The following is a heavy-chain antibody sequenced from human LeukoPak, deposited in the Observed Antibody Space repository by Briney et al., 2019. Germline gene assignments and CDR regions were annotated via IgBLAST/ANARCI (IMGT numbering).Heavy chain of an antibody. CDR2: MNPNSGNT. D-gene: IGHD3-3*01. J-gene: IGHJ4*02. CDR1: GYTFTSYD. V-gene: IGHV1-8*01. Sequence: ASVKVSCEASGYTFTSYDINWVRQATGQGLEWMGWMNPNSGNTGYAQKFQGRVTMTRNTSISTAYMELSSLRSEDTAVYYCARGQRLRFLEWLYYFDYWGQGTLVTVSS. CDR3: ARGQRLRFLEWLYYFDY.